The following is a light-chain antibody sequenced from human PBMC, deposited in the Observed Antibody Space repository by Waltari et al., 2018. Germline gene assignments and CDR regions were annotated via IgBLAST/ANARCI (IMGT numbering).Light chain of an antibody. CDR3: AAWDDSLNGHWV. Sequence: QSVLTQPPSASGTPGQRVTIACSGSSSNIGSHSVYWYHQLPGTAPKLPIYRNKQRPSGVPDRFSGSKSGTSASLAISGLRSEDEVDYYCAAWDDSLNGHWVFGGGTKVTVL. CDR1: SSNIGSHS. V-gene: IGLV1-47*01. J-gene: IGLJ3*02. CDR2: RNK.